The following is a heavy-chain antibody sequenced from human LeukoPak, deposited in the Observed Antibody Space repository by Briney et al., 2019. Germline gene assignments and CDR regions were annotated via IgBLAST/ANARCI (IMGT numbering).Heavy chain of an antibody. J-gene: IGHJ6*03. CDR2: IHTSGST. CDR3: ARDRFTMVRGVIITPSYYYYMDV. CDR1: GGSISSYY. Sequence: PSETLSLTCTVSGGSISSYYWSWIRQPAGKGLEWIGRIHTSGSTNYNPSLKSRVTMSVDTSKNQFSLKLSSVTAADTAVYYCARDRFTMVRGVIITPSYYYYMDVWGKGTTVTISS. D-gene: IGHD3-10*01. V-gene: IGHV4-4*07.